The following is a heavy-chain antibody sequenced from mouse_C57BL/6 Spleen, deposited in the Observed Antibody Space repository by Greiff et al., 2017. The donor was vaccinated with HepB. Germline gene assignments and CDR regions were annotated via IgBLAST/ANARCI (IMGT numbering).Heavy chain of an antibody. CDR2: IWGGGST. CDR3: AKRGYVRLYAMDY. J-gene: IGHJ4*01. D-gene: IGHD3-1*01. Sequence: VQVVESGPGLVAPSQRLSITCTVSGFSLPSYGVDWVRQPPGKGLEWLGVIWGGGSTNYNSALMSRLSISKDNSKSQVFLKMNSLQTDDTAMYYCAKRGYVRLYAMDYCGQGTSVTVSS. V-gene: IGHV2-9*01. CDR1: GFSLPSYG.